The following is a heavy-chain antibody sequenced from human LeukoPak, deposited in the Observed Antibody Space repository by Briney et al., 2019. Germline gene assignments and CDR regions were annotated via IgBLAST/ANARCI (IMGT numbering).Heavy chain of an antibody. CDR2: INSDGSAT. V-gene: IGHV3-74*01. J-gene: IGHJ4*02. CDR1: GLTFSSSW. CDR3: ARARLDSGRGNFDY. D-gene: IGHD1-26*01. Sequence: GGSLRLSCAASGLTFSSSWMHWVRHAPGKGLVWVSRINSDGSATAYADAVKGRFTISRDNAKSTLYLQMNSLRAEDTAVYYCARARLDSGRGNFDYGGQGTLVTVSS.